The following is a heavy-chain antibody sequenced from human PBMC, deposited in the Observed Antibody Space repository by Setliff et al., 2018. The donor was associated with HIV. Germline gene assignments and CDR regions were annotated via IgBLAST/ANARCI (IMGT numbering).Heavy chain of an antibody. CDR2: IYSGGST. CDR3: ASMVGSELANYYYYYMDV. CDR1: GFTVGSNY. J-gene: IGHJ6*03. D-gene: IGHD2-15*01. Sequence: GGSLRLSCAASGFTVGSNYMSWVRQAPGKGLEWVSVIYSGGSTYYADSVKGRFTISRDNSKNTLYLQMNSLRAEDTAVYYCASMVGSELANYYYYYMDVWGKGTTVTVSS. V-gene: IGHV3-66*02.